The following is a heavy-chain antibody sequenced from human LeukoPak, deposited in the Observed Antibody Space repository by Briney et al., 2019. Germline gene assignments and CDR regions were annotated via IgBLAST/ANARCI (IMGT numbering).Heavy chain of an antibody. D-gene: IGHD3-9*01. V-gene: IGHV3-7*01. Sequence: PGGSLRLSCAASGFTFSSYWMSWVRQAPGKGLEWVANIKQDGSEKYYVDSVKGRFTISRDNAKNSLYLQMNSLRAEDTAVYYCTTDRRYDILTVDYYYMDVWGKGTTVTVSS. CDR3: TTDRRYDILTVDYYYMDV. CDR1: GFTFSSYW. J-gene: IGHJ6*03. CDR2: IKQDGSEK.